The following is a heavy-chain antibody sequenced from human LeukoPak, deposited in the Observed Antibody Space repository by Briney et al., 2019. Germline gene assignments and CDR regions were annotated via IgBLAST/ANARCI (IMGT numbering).Heavy chain of an antibody. CDR1: GFIFSSYG. J-gene: IGHJ4*02. CDR2: VWYDGSNK. D-gene: IGHD5-24*01. V-gene: IGHV3-33*01. CDR3: ARDWGRDGYNPLDY. Sequence: GRSLRLSCAASGFIFSSYGMHWVRQAPAKELEWVAVVWYDGSNKYYEDSVKGRFTISRDNSKNKLYLQMNSLRAEDTAVYYCARDWGRDGYNPLDYWGQGTLVTVSS.